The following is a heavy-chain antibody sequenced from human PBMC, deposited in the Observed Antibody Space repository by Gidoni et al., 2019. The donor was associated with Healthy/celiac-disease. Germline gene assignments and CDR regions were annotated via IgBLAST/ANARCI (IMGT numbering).Heavy chain of an antibody. D-gene: IGHD7-27*01. V-gene: IGHV4-59*01. CDR1: GGSISSYY. CDR2: IYYSGST. Sequence: QVQLQESGPGLVKPSETLSLTCTVSGGSISSYYWSWIRQPPGKGLEWRGYIYYSGSTNYNPSLKSRVTISVDTSKNQVSLKLSSVTAADTAVYYCARGPPWGVWNWFDPWGQGTLVTVSS. J-gene: IGHJ5*02. CDR3: ARGPPWGVWNWFDP.